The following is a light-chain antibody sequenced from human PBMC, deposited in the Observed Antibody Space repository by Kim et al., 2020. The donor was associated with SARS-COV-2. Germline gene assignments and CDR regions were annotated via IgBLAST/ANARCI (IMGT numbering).Light chain of an antibody. CDR1: SSNIGSNY. V-gene: IGLV1-47*01. CDR2: RNN. Sequence: QSVLTQPPSASGTPGQRVTISCSGSSSNIGSNYVYWYQQLPGTAPKLLIYRNNQRPSGFPDRFSGSKSGTSASLAISGLRSEDEADYYCAAWDDSLSGWVFGGGTQLTVL. CDR3: AAWDDSLSGWV. J-gene: IGLJ3*02.